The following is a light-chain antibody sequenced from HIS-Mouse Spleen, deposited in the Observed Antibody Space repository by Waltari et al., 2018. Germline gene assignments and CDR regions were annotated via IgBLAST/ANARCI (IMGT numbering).Light chain of an antibody. J-gene: IGLJ2*01. Sequence: SYELTQPPSVSVSPGQTARITCSGDALQKKYAYWYQQKSGEAPVLVIYDDSKRPYGIPERFSGSSSGRRATLTISGAQVEDEADYYGYSTDSSGNHSVFGGGTKLTVL. CDR1: ALQKKY. CDR2: DDS. CDR3: YSTDSSGNHSV. V-gene: IGLV3-10*01.